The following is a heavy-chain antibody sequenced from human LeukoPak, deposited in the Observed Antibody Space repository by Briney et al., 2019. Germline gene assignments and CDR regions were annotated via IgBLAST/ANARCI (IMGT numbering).Heavy chain of an antibody. V-gene: IGHV4-59*01. CDR2: IYYTGST. CDR1: GGSISSFY. Sequence: PSETLSLTCTVSGGSISSFYWSWIRQPPGKGLEWIGYIYYTGSTNYNSSLKSRVTISVDTSKNQFSLNLSSVTAADTAMYYCARDYGGSCFFDYWGQGTLVTVSS. J-gene: IGHJ4*02. D-gene: IGHD2-15*01. CDR3: ARDYGGSCFFDY.